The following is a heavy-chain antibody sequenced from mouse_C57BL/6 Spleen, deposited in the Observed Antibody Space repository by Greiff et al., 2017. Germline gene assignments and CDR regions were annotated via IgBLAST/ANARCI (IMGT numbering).Heavy chain of an antibody. CDR1: GYTFTSYW. Sequence: QVQLQQPGAELVKPGASVKLSCTASGYTFTSYWMHGVKQRPGRGLVWIGRIDPNSGGTKYNEKFKSKATLTVDKPSSTAYMQLSSLTSEDSAVYYGASIDWYFEGWGTGTTVTASS. CDR2: IDPNSGGT. J-gene: IGHJ1*03. V-gene: IGHV1-72*01. CDR3: ASIDWYFEG.